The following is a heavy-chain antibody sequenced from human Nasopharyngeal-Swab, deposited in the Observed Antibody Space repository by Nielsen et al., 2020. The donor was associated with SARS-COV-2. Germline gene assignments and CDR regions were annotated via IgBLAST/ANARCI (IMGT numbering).Heavy chain of an antibody. CDR3: AKDRDSGDDSGEYYHYYGMDV. CDR2: ISGADDST. Sequence: GESLKISCAASGFTFSSYEMNWVRQAPGRGLEWVSAISGADDSTKHADSVKGRFTISRDNSKNTLDLQMNSLRAEDTAMYYCAKDRDSGDDSGEYYHYYGMDVWGQGTSVTVS. D-gene: IGHD5-12*01. CDR1: GFTFSSYE. V-gene: IGHV3-23*01. J-gene: IGHJ6*02.